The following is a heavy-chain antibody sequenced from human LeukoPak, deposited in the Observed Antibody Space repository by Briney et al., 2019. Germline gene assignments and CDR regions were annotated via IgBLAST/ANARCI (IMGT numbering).Heavy chain of an antibody. Sequence: VASVKVSCKASGYTLTGYYMHWVRQAPGQGLEWMGWINPNSGGTNYAQKFQGRVTMPRDTSISTAYMELSRLGSDDTAVYYCARDGASGYLADYWGQGTLVTVSS. V-gene: IGHV1-2*02. D-gene: IGHD3-3*01. J-gene: IGHJ4*02. CDR1: GYTLTGYY. CDR3: ARDGASGYLADY. CDR2: INPNSGGT.